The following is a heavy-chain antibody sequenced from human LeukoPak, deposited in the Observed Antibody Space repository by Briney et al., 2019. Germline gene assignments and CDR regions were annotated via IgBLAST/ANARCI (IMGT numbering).Heavy chain of an antibody. CDR3: ARVGEWLFDIDV. Sequence: SETLSLTCTVSGDPISDYCWTWIRQPAGKGLEWIGRIYGNGSTNYNPSLKSRVAMSIDTSKMQFSLKLRSVTVADTAVYYCARVGEWLFDIDVWGKGTTVIVSS. D-gene: IGHD3-16*01. J-gene: IGHJ6*03. CDR1: GDPISDYC. CDR2: IYGNGST. V-gene: IGHV4-4*07.